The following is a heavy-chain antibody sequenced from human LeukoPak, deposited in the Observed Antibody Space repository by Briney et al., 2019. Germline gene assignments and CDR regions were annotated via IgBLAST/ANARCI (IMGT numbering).Heavy chain of an antibody. Sequence: PSETLSLTCTVCGRSISSSSYYWGWIRQPPGKGLEWIGSIYYSGSTYYNPSLKSRVTISVDTSKNQFSLKLSSVTAADTAVYYCARTAPDYDILTGFLRYYFDYWGQGTLVTVSS. D-gene: IGHD3-9*01. CDR2: IYYSGST. V-gene: IGHV4-39*01. CDR1: GRSISSSSYY. J-gene: IGHJ4*02. CDR3: ARTAPDYDILTGFLRYYFDY.